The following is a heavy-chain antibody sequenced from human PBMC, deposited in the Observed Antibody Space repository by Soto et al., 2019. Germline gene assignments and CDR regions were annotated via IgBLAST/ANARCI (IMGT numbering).Heavy chain of an antibody. CDR3: ARGRSWLHSRGFDP. V-gene: IGHV4-4*07. CDR2: IYTSGST. CDR1: GGSISSYY. J-gene: IGHJ5*02. Sequence: QVQLQQSGPGLVKPSETLSLTCTVSGGSISSYYWSWIRQPAGKGLEWIGRIYTSGSTNYNPSLTSRFTMSVDTSKNQFSLKLSSVTAADTAVYYCARGRSWLHSRGFDPWGQGTVVTVSS. D-gene: IGHD6-13*01.